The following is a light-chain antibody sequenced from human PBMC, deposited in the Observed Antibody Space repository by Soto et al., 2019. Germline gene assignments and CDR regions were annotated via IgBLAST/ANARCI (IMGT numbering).Light chain of an antibody. J-gene: IGLJ2*01. CDR1: SSNIGSNY. Sequence: QSVLTQPPSASGTPGQRVTISCSGSSSNIGSNYVYWYQQFPGTAPKLLIYSNNQRPSGVPDRFSGSRSGTSASLAISGLRSEDEADYYCTSWDDSLSGRVFGGGTQLTVL. V-gene: IGLV1-47*02. CDR3: TSWDDSLSGRV. CDR2: SNN.